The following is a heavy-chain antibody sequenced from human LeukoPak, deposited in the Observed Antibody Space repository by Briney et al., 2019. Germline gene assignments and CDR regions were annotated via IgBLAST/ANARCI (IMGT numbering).Heavy chain of an antibody. Sequence: SETLSLTCTVSGGSISSYYWSWIRQPPGKGLEWIGYIYYSGSTNYNPSLKSRVTISVDTSKNQFSLKPSSVTAADTAVYYCARHERLYYYDSSGYENWFDPWGQGTLVTVSS. V-gene: IGHV4-59*08. J-gene: IGHJ5*02. CDR1: GGSISSYY. CDR2: IYYSGST. D-gene: IGHD3-22*01. CDR3: ARHERLYYYDSSGYENWFDP.